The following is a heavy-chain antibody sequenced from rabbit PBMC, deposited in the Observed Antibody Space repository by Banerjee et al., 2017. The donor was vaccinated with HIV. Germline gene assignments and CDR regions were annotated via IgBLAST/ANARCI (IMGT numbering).Heavy chain of an antibody. Sequence: QEQLKESGGGLVQPGGSLKLSCKASGFDFSSYAITWVRQAPGKGLEYIGYITYGGRTYYASWVNGRFTISRENTQNTLYLQLNSLTAADTATYFCARRDYGSSTYYDLWGQGTLVT. V-gene: IGHV1S29*01. CDR3: ARRDYGSSTYYDL. J-gene: IGHJ3*01. D-gene: IGHD8-1*01. CDR2: ITYGGRT. CDR1: GFDFSSYA.